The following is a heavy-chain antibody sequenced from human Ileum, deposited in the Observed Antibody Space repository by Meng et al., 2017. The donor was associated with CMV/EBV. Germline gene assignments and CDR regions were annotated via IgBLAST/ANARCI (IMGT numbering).Heavy chain of an antibody. CDR2: TYHRSKWYN. V-gene: IGHV6-1*01. Sequence: LRLSCAISGDSVSSSRAAWNWIRQSPSRGLEGLGRTYHRSKWYNDYAVSLKSRITFNRDTSKNQFSLQLNSVIPVDSAVYYCARGMGGGLSSGTFDYWGQGTLVTVSS. CDR1: GDSVSSSRAA. J-gene: IGHJ4*02. CDR3: ARGMGGGLSSGTFDY. D-gene: IGHD6-19*01.